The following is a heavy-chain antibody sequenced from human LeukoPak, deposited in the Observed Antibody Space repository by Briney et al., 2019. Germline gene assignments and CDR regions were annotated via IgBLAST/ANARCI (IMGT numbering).Heavy chain of an antibody. Sequence: GGSLRLSCTASGFTFADYAMGWFRQAPGKGREWVSFIRSKVFGGTTEYAASVKGRFTISRDDSKSIAYLQMKSLKTEDTAVYYCTRERVRGYSYGDPSYRGQGTLVTVSS. J-gene: IGHJ4*02. CDR1: GFTFADYA. V-gene: IGHV3-49*03. CDR2: IRSKVFGGTT. D-gene: IGHD5-18*01. CDR3: TRERVRGYSYGDPSY.